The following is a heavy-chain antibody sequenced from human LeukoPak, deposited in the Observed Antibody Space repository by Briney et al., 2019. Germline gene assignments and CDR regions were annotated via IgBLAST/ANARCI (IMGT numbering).Heavy chain of an antibody. CDR1: GFTFSSYW. CDR2: INSDGSST. CDR3: ARAFYYYDSSGYPGGHYMDV. Sequence: PGGSLRLSCAASGFTFSSYWMHWVRQAPGKGLVWVSRINSDGSSTSYADSVKGRFTISRDNAKNTLYLQMNSLRAEDTAVYYCARAFYYYDSSGYPGGHYMDVWGKGTTVTVSS. V-gene: IGHV3-74*01. D-gene: IGHD3-22*01. J-gene: IGHJ6*03.